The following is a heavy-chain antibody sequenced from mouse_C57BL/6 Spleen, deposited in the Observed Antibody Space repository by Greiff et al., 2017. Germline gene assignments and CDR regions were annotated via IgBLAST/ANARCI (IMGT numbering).Heavy chain of an antibody. CDR3: ASSDRVYEYDVDY. V-gene: IGHV1-72*01. Sequence: QVQLQQPGAELVKPGASVKLSCKASGYTFTSYWMHWVKQRPGRGLEWIGRIDPNSGGTKYNEKFKSKATLTVDKPSSTAYMPLSSLTSEDSAVYYCASSDRVYEYDVDYWGQGTTLTVSS. D-gene: IGHD2-4*01. J-gene: IGHJ2*01. CDR2: IDPNSGGT. CDR1: GYTFTSYW.